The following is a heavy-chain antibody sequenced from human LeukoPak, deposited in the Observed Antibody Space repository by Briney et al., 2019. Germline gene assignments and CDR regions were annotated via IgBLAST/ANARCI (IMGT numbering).Heavy chain of an antibody. D-gene: IGHD4-23*01. J-gene: IGHJ4*02. CDR1: GFTFSDYY. Sequence: GGSLRLSCAASGFTFSDYYMSWIRLAPGKGLEWVSYISSSGGSIYYADSVKGRFTISRDNAKNSLYLQRNSLRAEDTAVYYCARAAVVTSPFDYWGQGILVTVSS. CDR2: ISSSGGSI. V-gene: IGHV3-11*01. CDR3: ARAAVVTSPFDY.